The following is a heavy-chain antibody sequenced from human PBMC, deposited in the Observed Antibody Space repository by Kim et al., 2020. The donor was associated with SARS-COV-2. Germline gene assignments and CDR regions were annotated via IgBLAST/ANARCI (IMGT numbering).Heavy chain of an antibody. J-gene: IGHJ6*02. Sequence: SETLSLTCTVSGGSISSYYWSWIRQPPGKGLEWIGYIYYSGSTNYNPSLKSRVTISVDTSKNQFSLKLSSVTAADTAVYYCARQLIYCSSTRCYDNYYYYGMDVWGQGTPVTVSS. CDR2: IYYSGST. CDR3: ARQLIYCSSTRCYDNYYYYGMDV. V-gene: IGHV4-59*08. D-gene: IGHD2-2*01. CDR1: GGSISSYY.